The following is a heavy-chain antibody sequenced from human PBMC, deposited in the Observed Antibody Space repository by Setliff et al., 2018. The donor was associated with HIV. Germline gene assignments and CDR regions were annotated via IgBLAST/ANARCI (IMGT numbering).Heavy chain of an antibody. CDR3: ARGGGAVAGPFDY. J-gene: IGHJ4*02. V-gene: IGHV4-39*02. CDR1: GGSIKNTDYF. CDR2: VFFSGTT. Sequence: SETLSLTCTVSGGSIKNTDYFWGWIRQSPGKGLEWIGSVFFSGTTYYNPSLRSRIAISVDTSKSDFSLRLNSVTAADTAVYYCARGGGAVAGPFDYWGQGALVTVSS. D-gene: IGHD6-19*01.